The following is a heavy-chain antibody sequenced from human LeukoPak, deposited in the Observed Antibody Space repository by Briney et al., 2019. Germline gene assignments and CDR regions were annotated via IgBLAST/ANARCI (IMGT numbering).Heavy chain of an antibody. Sequence: ASVKVSCKASGYTFTGYYMHWVRQAPGQGLEWMGGIIPIFGTANYAQKFQGRVNMTRNTSISTAYMELSSLRSEDTAVYYCARVWYYGSGSSRRLAYWGQGTLVTVSS. CDR2: IIPIFGTA. J-gene: IGHJ4*02. CDR3: ARVWYYGSGSSRRLAY. V-gene: IGHV1-2*02. CDR1: GYTFTGYY. D-gene: IGHD3-10*01.